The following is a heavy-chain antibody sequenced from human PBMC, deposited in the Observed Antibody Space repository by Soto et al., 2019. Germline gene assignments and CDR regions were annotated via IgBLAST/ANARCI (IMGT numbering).Heavy chain of an antibody. V-gene: IGHV1-18*04. J-gene: IGHJ5*02. CDR1: GYTFINHG. CDR2: FIVSNGTT. CDR3: ARDFYPLASSLDT. Sequence: QVQLVQSEAEWKKPGASVKVSCEASGYTFINHGITWVRKAPGRGLGGLGWFIVSNGTTKYAQKFQGRVTMTTETSTSTAHMELRNLRYDDTAVDFCARDFYPLASSLDTWGQGTLVTVSS.